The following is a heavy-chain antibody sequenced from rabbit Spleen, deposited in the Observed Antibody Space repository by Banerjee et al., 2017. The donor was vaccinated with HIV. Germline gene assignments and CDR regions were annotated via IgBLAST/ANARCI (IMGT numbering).Heavy chain of an antibody. Sequence: QEQLEESGGDLVKPGASLTLTCTASGFSFTYIDYLCWVRQPPGKGPEWIACVTAGVSFTTYYATWAKGRFTISKTSSTTMTLQMTSLTAADTATYFCARDSGTSFSSYGMDLWAQGPWSPS. V-gene: IGHV1S45*01. J-gene: IGHJ6*01. CDR1: GFSFTYIDY. CDR3: ARDSGTSFSSYGMDL. D-gene: IGHD8-1*01. CDR2: VTAGVSFTT.